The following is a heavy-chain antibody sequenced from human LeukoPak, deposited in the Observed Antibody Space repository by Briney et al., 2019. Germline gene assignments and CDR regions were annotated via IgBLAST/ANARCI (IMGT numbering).Heavy chain of an antibody. CDR1: GYSISSDYY. V-gene: IGHV4-38-2*02. J-gene: IGHJ4*02. Sequence: PSETLSLTCTVSGYSISSDYYWGWIRQPPGKGLEWIGSIYHSGSTYYNPSLKSRVTISVDTSKNQFSLKLSSVTAADTAVYYCASLMTTVVHYWGQGTLVTVSS. CDR3: ASLMTTVVHY. CDR2: IYHSGST. D-gene: IGHD4-23*01.